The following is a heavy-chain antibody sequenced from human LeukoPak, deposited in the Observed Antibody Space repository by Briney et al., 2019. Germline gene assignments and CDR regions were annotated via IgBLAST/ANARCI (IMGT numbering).Heavy chain of an antibody. CDR3: AKDRSNSWYISDYYYYMDV. Sequence: GGSLRLSCAASGFTFSSYAMSWVRQAPGKGLEWVSAISGSGGSTYYADSVKGRFTISRDNSKNTLYLQMNSLRAEDTAVYYCAKDRSNSWYISDYYYYMDVWGKGTTVTISS. V-gene: IGHV3-23*01. D-gene: IGHD6-13*01. CDR1: GFTFSSYA. J-gene: IGHJ6*03. CDR2: ISGSGGST.